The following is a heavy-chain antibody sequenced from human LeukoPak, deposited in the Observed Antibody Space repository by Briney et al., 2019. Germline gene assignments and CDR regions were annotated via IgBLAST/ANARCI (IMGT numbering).Heavy chain of an antibody. J-gene: IGHJ4*02. CDR2: ISSSSHYI. CDR1: AGTFSTNS. D-gene: IGHD2-15*01. Sequence: GGSLRLPCSASAGTFSTNSMNWVRQAPGKGLEWVSSISSSSHYIYYADSVKGRFTISRDNAKNSLHLQMNSLRAEDTALYYCAEGYGYFDSWGQGTLVTVSS. V-gene: IGHV3-21*01. CDR3: AEGYGYFDS.